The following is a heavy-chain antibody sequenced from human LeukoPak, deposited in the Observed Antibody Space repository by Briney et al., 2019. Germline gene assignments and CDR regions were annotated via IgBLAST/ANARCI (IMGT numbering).Heavy chain of an antibody. V-gene: IGHV3-23*01. CDR2: ISSSGDWT. D-gene: IGHD1-26*01. J-gene: IGHJ4*02. Sequence: GGSLRLSCAASGFTFSNFGMSWVRQARGKGLEWVSTISSSGDWTNSADSVKGRFTISRDNSKNTLYLQMNSLRAEDTAVYYCAAGALYSFTKFDYWGQGTLVTVSS. CDR3: AAGALYSFTKFDY. CDR1: GFTFSNFG.